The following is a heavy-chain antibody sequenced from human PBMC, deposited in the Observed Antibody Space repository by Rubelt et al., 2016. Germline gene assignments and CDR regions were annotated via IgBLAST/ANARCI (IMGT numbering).Heavy chain of an antibody. CDR3: ARHSYYYDSSGYYSPFDY. Sequence: QLQLQESGPGLVKPSETLSLTCTVSGGSISSSSYYWGWIRQPPGKGLEWIGSIYYSGSSYYNPSPKGRVTISVDTSKNQFSLKLSSVTAADTAVYYCARHSYYYDSSGYYSPFDYWGQGTLVTVSS. J-gene: IGHJ4*02. CDR2: IYYSGSS. D-gene: IGHD3-22*01. V-gene: IGHV4-39*01. CDR1: GGSISSSSYY.